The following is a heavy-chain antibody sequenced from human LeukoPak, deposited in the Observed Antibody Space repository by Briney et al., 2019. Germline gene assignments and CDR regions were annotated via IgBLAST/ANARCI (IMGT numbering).Heavy chain of an antibody. J-gene: IGHJ4*02. CDR1: GFTFSSYA. CDR2: VGRRGADT. Sequence: PGGSLRLSCVASGFTFSSYAVSWFRQAPGKGLEWVSTVGRRGADTYYADSVRGRFTISKDSSKNTLQMNSLSAEDTAIYYCVKHSGGVYGNSDYWGQGILVTVSS. CDR3: VKHSGGVYGNSDY. V-gene: IGHV3-23*01. D-gene: IGHD1-1*01.